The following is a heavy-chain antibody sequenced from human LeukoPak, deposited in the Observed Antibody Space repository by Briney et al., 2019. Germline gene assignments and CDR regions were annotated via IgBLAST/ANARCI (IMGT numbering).Heavy chain of an antibody. Sequence: SETLSLTCAVYGGSFSGYYWSWIRQPPGKGLEWIGEINHSGSTNYNPSLKSRVTISVDTSKNQFSLKLSSVTAADTAVYYCASGRGYSGYGDAFDIWGQGTMVTVSS. D-gene: IGHD5-12*01. CDR1: GGSFSGYY. CDR3: ASGRGYSGYGDAFDI. CDR2: INHSGST. J-gene: IGHJ3*02. V-gene: IGHV4-34*01.